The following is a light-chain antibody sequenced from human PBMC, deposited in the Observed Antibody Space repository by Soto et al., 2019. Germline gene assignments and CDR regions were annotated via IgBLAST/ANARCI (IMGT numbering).Light chain of an antibody. CDR1: QSLLYSNGNNY. CDR3: MEALQSPYT. V-gene: IGKV2-28*01. CDR2: MGS. J-gene: IGKJ2*01. Sequence: DIVMTQSPLSLPVTPGEPASISCRSSQSLLYSNGNNYLDWYLQKPGQSPQLLIYMGSNRASGVPDRFSGSGSGTDFTLKISRVEAEDVGVYYCMEALQSPYTFGQGTKLEIK.